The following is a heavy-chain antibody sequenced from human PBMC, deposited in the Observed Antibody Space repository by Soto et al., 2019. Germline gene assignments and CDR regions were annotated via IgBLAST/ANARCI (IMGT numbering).Heavy chain of an antibody. CDR1: GGSISSYY. CDR2: IYYSGST. V-gene: IGHV4-59*01. CDR3: ANRGLLKWLAPNYVHD. Sequence: PSETLSLTCTVSGGSISSYYWSWIRQPPGKGLEWIGYIYYSGSTNYNPSLKSRVTISVDTSKNQFSLKLSSVTAADTAVYYCANRGLLKWLAPNYVHDWGKGTTVTFSS. D-gene: IGHD3-22*01. J-gene: IGHJ6*03.